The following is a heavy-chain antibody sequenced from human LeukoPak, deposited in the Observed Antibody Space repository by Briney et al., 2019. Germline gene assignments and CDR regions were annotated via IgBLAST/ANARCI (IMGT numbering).Heavy chain of an antibody. J-gene: IGHJ4*02. CDR3: AKDRGRYYDSSGYYWGYYFDS. D-gene: IGHD3-22*01. V-gene: IGHV3-11*01. CDR1: GFTFSDYY. CDR2: ISSSGSTI. Sequence: KTGGSLRLSCAASGFTFSDYYMSWIRQAPGKGLEWVSYISSSGSTIYYADSVKGRFTISRDNAKNSLYLQMNSLRAEDTAVYYCAKDRGRYYDSSGYYWGYYFDSWGQGILVTVST.